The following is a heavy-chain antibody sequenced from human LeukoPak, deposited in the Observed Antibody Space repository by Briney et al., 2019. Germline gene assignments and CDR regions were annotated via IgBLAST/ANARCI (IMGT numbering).Heavy chain of an antibody. J-gene: IGHJ5*02. Sequence: PSETLSLTCTVSGGSISSGGYHWSWIRQHPGKGLEWIGYIYYSGSTYYNPSLKSRVTISVDTSKSQFSLKLSSVTAADTAVYYCANYGSGSYRFDPWGQGTLVTVSS. CDR2: IYYSGST. D-gene: IGHD3-10*01. CDR3: ANYGSGSYRFDP. V-gene: IGHV4-31*03. CDR1: GGSISSGGYH.